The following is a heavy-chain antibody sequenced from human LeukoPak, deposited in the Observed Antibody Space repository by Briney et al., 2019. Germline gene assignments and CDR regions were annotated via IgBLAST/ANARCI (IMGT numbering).Heavy chain of an antibody. Sequence: SETLSLTCTVSGGSISSSSYYWGWIRQPPGKGLEWIGSIYYSGSTYYNPSLKSRVTISVDTSKNQFSLKLSSVTAADTAVYYCARRQWLVTDWFDPWGQGTLVTVSS. J-gene: IGHJ5*02. V-gene: IGHV4-39*07. CDR1: GGSISSSSYY. CDR3: ARRQWLVTDWFDP. D-gene: IGHD6-19*01. CDR2: IYYSGST.